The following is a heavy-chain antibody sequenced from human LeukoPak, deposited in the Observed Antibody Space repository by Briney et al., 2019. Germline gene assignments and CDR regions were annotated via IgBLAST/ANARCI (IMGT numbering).Heavy chain of an antibody. CDR3: ARGGWRLDY. Sequence: KASQTLSLTCAVSGGSISSGGYYWSWIRQPPGKGLEWIGYIYYTGTTNYNPSLKSRVTISVDTSKHQFSLKLSSVTAADTAVYYCARGGWRLDYWGQGTLVTVSS. J-gene: IGHJ4*02. CDR2: IYYTGTT. CDR1: GGSISSGGYY. D-gene: IGHD2-15*01. V-gene: IGHV4-61*08.